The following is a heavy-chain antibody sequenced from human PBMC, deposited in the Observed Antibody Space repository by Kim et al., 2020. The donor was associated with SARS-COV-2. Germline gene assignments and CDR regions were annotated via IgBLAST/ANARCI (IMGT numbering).Heavy chain of an antibody. CDR2: IIPIFGTA. CDR1: GGTFSSYA. CDR3: ASPSSGSYYPIYGMDV. Sequence: SVKVSCKASGGTFSSYAISWVRQAPGQGLEWMGGIIPIFGTANYAQKFQGRVTITADESTSTAYMELSSLRSEDTAVYYCASPSSGSYYPIYGMDVWGQGTTVTVSS. V-gene: IGHV1-69*13. D-gene: IGHD3-10*01. J-gene: IGHJ6*02.